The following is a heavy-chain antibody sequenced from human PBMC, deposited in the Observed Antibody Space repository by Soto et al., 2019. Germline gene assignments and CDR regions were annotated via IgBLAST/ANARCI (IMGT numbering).Heavy chain of an antibody. CDR3: ASLLGTSWLDS. CDR1: GDSVSTNSAT. CDR2: TYSRTNWYT. V-gene: IGHV6-1*01. Sequence: QVQLQQSGPGLVKPSQTLSLTCAISGDSVSTNSATWDWIRQSPSRGLEWLGRTYSRTNWYTDSAGPVKGRXTXTXXTPNHTLSLPLTTVTPDATAVSNCASLLGTSWLDSWGQGHLVTVSS. D-gene: IGHD1-26*01. J-gene: IGHJ5*01.